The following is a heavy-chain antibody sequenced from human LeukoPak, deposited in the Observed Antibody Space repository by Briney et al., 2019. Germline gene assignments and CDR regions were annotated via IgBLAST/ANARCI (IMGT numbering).Heavy chain of an antibody. CDR3: ARDPQYRENPYYFDY. CDR1: GYTFITNA. D-gene: IGHD2-2*01. Sequence: GASVKVSCKASGYTFITNAMHWVRQAPGQRLEWMGWINAGNGNTRYSQKFQGRVTIVRDTSASTVYMELSSLRSEDTAIYYCARDPQYRENPYYFDYWGQGTLVTVSP. V-gene: IGHV1-3*01. J-gene: IGHJ4*02. CDR2: INAGNGNT.